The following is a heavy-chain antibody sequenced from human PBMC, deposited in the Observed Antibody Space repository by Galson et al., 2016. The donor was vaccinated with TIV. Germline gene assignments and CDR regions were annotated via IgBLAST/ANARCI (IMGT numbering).Heavy chain of an antibody. Sequence: SLRLSCAASGFSFSSYGVHWVRQAPGKGLEWVAVILYDGSNKYYADSVKGRFTISRDNSKNTVSLLMNSLRAEDTAVYYCAKDPRIYGDYLLAYFDYWGQGTLVSVSS. D-gene: IGHD4-17*01. CDR1: GFSFSSYG. J-gene: IGHJ4*02. CDR2: ILYDGSNK. V-gene: IGHV3-30*18. CDR3: AKDPRIYGDYLLAYFDY.